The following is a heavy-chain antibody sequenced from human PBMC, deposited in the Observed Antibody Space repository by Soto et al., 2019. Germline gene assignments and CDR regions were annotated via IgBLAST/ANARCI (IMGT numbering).Heavy chain of an antibody. CDR2: ISAYNGNT. CDR1: GYTFTSYG. J-gene: IGHJ6*02. D-gene: IGHD2-15*01. Sequence: ASVKVSCKASGYTFTSYGISWVRQAPGQGLEWMGWISAYNGNTNYAQKLQGRVTMTTDTSTSTAYMELRSLRSDDTAVYYCARDIVVVVAANISYYYYGMDVWGQGPTVTVSS. CDR3: ARDIVVVVAANISYYYYGMDV. V-gene: IGHV1-18*01.